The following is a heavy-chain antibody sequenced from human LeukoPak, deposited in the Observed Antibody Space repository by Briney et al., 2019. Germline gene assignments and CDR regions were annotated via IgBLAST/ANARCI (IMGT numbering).Heavy chain of an antibody. Sequence: PGRSLRLSCAASGFTFDDYAMHWVRHAPGKGLEWVSGISWNSGSIGYADSVKGRFTISRDNAKNSLYLQMNSLRAEDTALYYCGKDIAAAGREGGFDFWGQGTLVNVSP. J-gene: IGHJ4*02. CDR3: GKDIAAAGREGGFDF. CDR2: ISWNSGSI. V-gene: IGHV3-9*01. CDR1: GFTFDDYA. D-gene: IGHD6-13*01.